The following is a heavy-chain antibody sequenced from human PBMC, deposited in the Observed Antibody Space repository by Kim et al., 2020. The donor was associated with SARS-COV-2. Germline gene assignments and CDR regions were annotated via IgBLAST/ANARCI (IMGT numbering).Heavy chain of an antibody. D-gene: IGHD1-26*01. V-gene: IGHV3-72*01. J-gene: IGHJ3*02. CDR3: ARVGATNAFDI. CDR2: T. Sequence: TEYAASVKARFTISRDDSKTSLYLQMNSLKTEDTAVYYCARVGATNAFDIWGQGTMVTVSS.